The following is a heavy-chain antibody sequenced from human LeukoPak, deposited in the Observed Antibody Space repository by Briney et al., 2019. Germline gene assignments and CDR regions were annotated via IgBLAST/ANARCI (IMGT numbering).Heavy chain of an antibody. Sequence: GGSLRLSCAASGFTFSSYAMSWVRQAPGKGLEWVSAISGSGGSTHYADSVKGRLTISRDNSKNTLYLQMNSLRAEDTAVYYCAKGPVDFTVDYYDSSGYYKQDDYWGQGTLVTVSS. CDR2: ISGSGGST. CDR1: GFTFSSYA. D-gene: IGHD3-22*01. CDR3: AKGPVDFTVDYYDSSGYYKQDDY. J-gene: IGHJ4*02. V-gene: IGHV3-23*01.